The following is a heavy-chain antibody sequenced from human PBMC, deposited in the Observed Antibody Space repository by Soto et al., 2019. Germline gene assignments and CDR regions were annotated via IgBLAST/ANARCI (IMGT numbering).Heavy chain of an antibody. CDR2: IVPLSGTP. CDR1: GGNSNSYS. CDR3: ARDWRQMSRGGFFDY. V-gene: IGHV1-69*06. D-gene: IGHD3-16*01. J-gene: IGHJ4*02. Sequence: QVRLVQSGAEVKKPGSSVKLSCKVSGGNSNSYSIAWVRQAPGHGLQWLGTIVPLSGTPNHAQQFQARVTITADTSTNTADLELSSLRSEDTAIYYCARDWRQMSRGGFFDYWGQGSLVTISS.